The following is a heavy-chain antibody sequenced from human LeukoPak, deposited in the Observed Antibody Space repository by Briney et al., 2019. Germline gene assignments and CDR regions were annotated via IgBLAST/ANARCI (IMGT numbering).Heavy chain of an antibody. CDR1: GFTFSSYA. V-gene: IGHV3-23*01. CDR3: AKDPPGIAVAPPDY. CDR2: ISGSGGST. J-gene: IGHJ4*02. Sequence: PGGSLRLSCAASGFTFSSYAMSWVRQAPGKGLEWVSAISGSGGSTYYADSVKGRFTISRDNSKNTLYPQMSSLRAEDTAVYYCAKDPPGIAVAPPDYWGQGTLVTVSS. D-gene: IGHD6-19*01.